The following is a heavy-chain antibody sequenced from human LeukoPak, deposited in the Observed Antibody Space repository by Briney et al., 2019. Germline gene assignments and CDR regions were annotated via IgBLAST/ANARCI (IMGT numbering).Heavy chain of an antibody. V-gene: IGHV3-30*04. Sequence: GGSLRLSCAASGFTFSSYAMHWVRQAPGKGLEWVAVISYDGSNKYYADSVKGRFTISRDNSKSTLYLQMNSLRAEDTAVYYCASSGYGVRGVTPYYYYGMDVWGKGTTVTVSS. J-gene: IGHJ6*04. CDR2: ISYDGSNK. D-gene: IGHD3-10*01. CDR3: ASSGYGVRGVTPYYYYGMDV. CDR1: GFTFSSYA.